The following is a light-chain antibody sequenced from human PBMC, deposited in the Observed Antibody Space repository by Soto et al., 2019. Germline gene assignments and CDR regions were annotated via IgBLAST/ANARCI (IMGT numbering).Light chain of an antibody. CDR1: SSNIGSNT. CDR2: RNN. Sequence: VLTQPPSASGTPGQRVTISCSGSSSNIGSNTVNWYQQLPGTAPKLLIYRNNRRPSGVPDRFSDSKSGTSASLAISVLQSEDEADYYCAAWDDSLDGPGYVFGTGTKVTVL. V-gene: IGLV1-44*01. CDR3: AAWDDSLDGPGYV. J-gene: IGLJ1*01.